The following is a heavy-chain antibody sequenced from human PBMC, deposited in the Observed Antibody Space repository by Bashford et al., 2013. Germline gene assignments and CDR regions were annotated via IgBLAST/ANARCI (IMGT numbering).Heavy chain of an antibody. D-gene: IGHD2-2*01. V-gene: IGHV3-53*01. Sequence: GSLRLSCAASGFTVSSNYMSWVRQAPGKGLEWVSVIYSGGSTYYADSVKGRFTISRDNSKNTLYLQMNSLRAEDTAVYYCARVSRYCSSTSCPYYFDYWGQGTLVTVSS. CDR2: IYSGGST. J-gene: IGHJ4*02. CDR1: GFTVSSNY. CDR3: ARVSRYCSSTSCPYYFDY.